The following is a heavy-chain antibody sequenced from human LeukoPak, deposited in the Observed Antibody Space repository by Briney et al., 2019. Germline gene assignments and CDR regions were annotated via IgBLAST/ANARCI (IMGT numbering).Heavy chain of an antibody. CDR2: IYYSGST. CDR1: GDSISSYY. CDR3: ARTTEGYCSSASCFGFSYSYYMDV. Sequence: SETLSLTCTVSGDSISSYYWSWIRQPPGKGLEWIGYIYYSGSTNYNPSLRSRVTLSVDTSKNQFSLKLSSVIAADTAVYYCARTTEGYCSSASCFGFSYSYYMDVWGKGTTVTISS. V-gene: IGHV4-59*01. D-gene: IGHD2-2*01. J-gene: IGHJ6*03.